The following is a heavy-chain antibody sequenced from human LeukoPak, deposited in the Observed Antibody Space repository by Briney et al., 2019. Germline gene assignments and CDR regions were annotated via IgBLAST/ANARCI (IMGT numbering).Heavy chain of an antibody. J-gene: IGHJ3*02. CDR3: ARDPWVDGSGWGWAFDI. D-gene: IGHD6-19*01. Sequence: PSETLSRTCTDSGGSISSYYWSWIRQPPGKGLERSGHIYYSGSTNYNPSLKSRVTISVHTSKNQFSLKLSSVTAADTAVYYCARDPWVDGSGWGWAFDIWGQGTMVTVSS. CDR1: GGSISSYY. CDR2: IYYSGST. V-gene: IGHV4-59*12.